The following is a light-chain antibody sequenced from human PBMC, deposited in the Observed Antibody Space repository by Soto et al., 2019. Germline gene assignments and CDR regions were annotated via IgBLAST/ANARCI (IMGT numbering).Light chain of an antibody. CDR3: QQYGSSPYT. Sequence: EIVLTQAPGTLYLSPGERATLSCRASQSVSSSYLAWYQQKPGQAPRLLIYGASSRDTGIPDRFSGSGSGTDFTLTIRRLEPEDFEVYYCQQYGSSPYTFGHGTKLEIK. CDR1: QSVSSSY. CDR2: GAS. J-gene: IGKJ2*01. V-gene: IGKV3-20*01.